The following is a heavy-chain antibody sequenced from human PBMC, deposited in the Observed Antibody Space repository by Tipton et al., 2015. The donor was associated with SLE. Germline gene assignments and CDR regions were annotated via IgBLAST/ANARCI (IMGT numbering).Heavy chain of an antibody. V-gene: IGHV3-48*01. J-gene: IGHJ3*02. CDR3: AMHVDTAMAHDAFDI. Sequence: SLRPSCAASGFTFSSYSMNWVRQAPGKGLEWVSYISSSSSTIYYADSVKGRFTISRDNAKNSLYLQMNSLRAEDTAVYYCAMHVDTAMAHDAFDIWGQGTMVTVSS. D-gene: IGHD5-18*01. CDR2: ISSSSSTI. CDR1: GFTFSSYS.